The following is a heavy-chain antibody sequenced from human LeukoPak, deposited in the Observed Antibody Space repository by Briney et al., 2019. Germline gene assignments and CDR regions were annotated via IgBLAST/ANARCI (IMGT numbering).Heavy chain of an antibody. CDR3: AKDVKFPWPFYFDY. D-gene: IGHD5-12*01. CDR2: VSYDGSKK. J-gene: IGHJ4*02. V-gene: IGHV3-30*18. Sequence: PGGSLRLSCAASGFTFSSYGMHWVRQAPGKGLEWLAFVSYDGSKKYYSDSVKGRFTISRDNSKNTLFLQMNSLRAEDTAVYSCAKDVKFPWPFYFDYWGQGILVTVSS. CDR1: GFTFSSYG.